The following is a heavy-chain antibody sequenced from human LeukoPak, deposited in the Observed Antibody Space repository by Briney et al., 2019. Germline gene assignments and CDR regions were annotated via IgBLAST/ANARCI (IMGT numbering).Heavy chain of an antibody. CDR2: ISGSGTI. Sequence: PSETLSLTCTVSGGSINSYWSWIRQPAGKGLEWIGRISGSGTITYNPALQSRLSISIDTSKNQFSLKLMSVTSADTAVYYCARDSGTTGEVKFDPWGQGTLVTVSS. CDR3: ARDSGTTGEVKFDP. V-gene: IGHV4-4*07. CDR1: GGSINSY. J-gene: IGHJ5*02. D-gene: IGHD4-17*01.